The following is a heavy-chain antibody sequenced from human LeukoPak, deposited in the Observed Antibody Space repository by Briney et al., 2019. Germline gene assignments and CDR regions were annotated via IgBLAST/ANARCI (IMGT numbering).Heavy chain of an antibody. CDR1: GFTFSSYA. J-gene: IGHJ4*02. V-gene: IGHV3-30*04. Sequence: PGGSLRLSCAASGFTFSSYAMHWVRQAPGKGLEWVAVISYDGSNKFYADTVKGRFSISRDNSKNTLYLQMNSLRAEDTALYYCARATYSGSYYGSNYWGQGTLVTVSS. CDR3: ARATYSGSYYGSNY. D-gene: IGHD1-26*01. CDR2: ISYDGSNK.